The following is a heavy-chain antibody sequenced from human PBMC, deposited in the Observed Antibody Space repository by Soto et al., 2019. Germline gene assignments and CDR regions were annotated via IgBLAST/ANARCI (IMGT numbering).Heavy chain of an antibody. CDR2: IYYSGST. CDR3: ARVSNWNYVHYFDY. V-gene: IGHV4-59*01. Sequence: PSETLSLTCTVSGGYISSYYWSWIRQPPGKGLEWIGYIYYSGSTNCNPSLKSRVTISVDTSKNQFSLKLSSVTAADTAVYYCARVSNWNYVHYFDYWGQGTLVTVSS. J-gene: IGHJ4*02. CDR1: GGYISSYY. D-gene: IGHD1-7*01.